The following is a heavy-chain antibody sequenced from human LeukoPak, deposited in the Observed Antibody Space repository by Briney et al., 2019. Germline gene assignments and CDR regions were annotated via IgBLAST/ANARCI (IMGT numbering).Heavy chain of an antibody. CDR2: INPSGGST. D-gene: IGHD2-15*01. CDR3: ARDSVRPDYSGVWFDP. CDR1: GYTFTSYY. V-gene: IGHV1-46*01. J-gene: IGHJ5*02. Sequence: ASVKVSCKASGYTFTSYYMHWVRQAPGQGLEWMGIINPSGGSTSYAQKFQGRVTITADESTSTAYMELSSLRSEDTAVYYCARDSVRPDYSGVWFDPWGQGTLVTVSS.